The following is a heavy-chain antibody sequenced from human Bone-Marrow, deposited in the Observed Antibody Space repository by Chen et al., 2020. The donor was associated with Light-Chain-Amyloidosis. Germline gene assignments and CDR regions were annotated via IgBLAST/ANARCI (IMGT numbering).Heavy chain of an antibody. CDR2: INPNSGGT. CDR1: GYTFTGYY. Sequence: QVQLVQSGAEVKKPGASVKVSCKASGYTFTGYYMHWVRQAPGQGLEWMGWINPNSGGTNDAQKFQGRVTMTRDTSISTAYMELSRLRSDDTAVYYCARGIVVVPAAIGYYYYGMDVWGQGTTVTVSS. V-gene: IGHV1-2*02. J-gene: IGHJ6*02. D-gene: IGHD2-2*02. CDR3: ARGIVVVPAAIGYYYYGMDV.